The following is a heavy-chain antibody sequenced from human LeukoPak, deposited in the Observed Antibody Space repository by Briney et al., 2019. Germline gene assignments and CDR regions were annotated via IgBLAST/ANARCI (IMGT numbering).Heavy chain of an antibody. CDR1: GFTVSSNY. CDR2: IYSDGST. J-gene: IGHJ4*02. Sequence: GSLRLSCAASGFTVSSNYMSWVRQAPGKGLEWVSVIYSDGSTYYADSVKGRFTISRDISRNTVHLQMNSLRAGDTAVYYCARDPHGYNSYFDYWGQGTLVTVSS. D-gene: IGHD5-24*01. CDR3: ARDPHGYNSYFDY. V-gene: IGHV3-53*01.